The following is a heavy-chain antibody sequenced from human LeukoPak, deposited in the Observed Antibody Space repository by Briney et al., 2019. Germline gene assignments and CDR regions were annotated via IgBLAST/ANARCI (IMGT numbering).Heavy chain of an antibody. CDR1: GFTFSSYV. CDR2: ISSDENKK. J-gene: IGHJ4*02. Sequence: GGSLRLSCAASGFTFSSYVMHWVRQAPGKGLEWVALISSDENKKYHADSVRGRFTISRDNSKNTLFLQMNSLRPEDTAVYYCASKWFCGGDCYYQIDFWGQGTLVTVSS. D-gene: IGHD2-21*02. V-gene: IGHV3-30*03. CDR3: ASKWFCGGDCYYQIDF.